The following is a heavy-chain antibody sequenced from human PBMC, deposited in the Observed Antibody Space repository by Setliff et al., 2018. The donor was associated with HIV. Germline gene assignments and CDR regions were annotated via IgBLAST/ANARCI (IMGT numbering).Heavy chain of an antibody. J-gene: IGHJ1*01. V-gene: IGHV2-5*02. CDR3: ATSDGSGFFSY. D-gene: IGHD3-10*01. CDR1: GFSLATDGVA. CDR2: IYWDGDK. Sequence: GSGPTLVNPTQTLTLTCDFSGFSLATDGVAVGWIRQPPGKGPEWLALIYWDGDKRYNPSLKDRLTITKATSNNHVVLMMSNMDPADTAIYYCATSDGSGFFSYWGQGTAVTVSS.